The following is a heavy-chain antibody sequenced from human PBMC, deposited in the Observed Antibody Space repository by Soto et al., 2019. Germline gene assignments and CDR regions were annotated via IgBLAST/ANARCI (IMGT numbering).Heavy chain of an antibody. D-gene: IGHD5-18*01. V-gene: IGHV3-48*02. Sequence: EVQLVESGGGLVQPGGSLRLSCAASGFTFSSYSMNWVRQAPGKGLEWVSYISSSSSTIYYADSVKGRFTISRDNAKNSLYLQMNSLRDEDTAVYYCAREGLGIQLWFFDYWGQGTLVTVSS. CDR2: ISSSSSTI. CDR3: AREGLGIQLWFFDY. CDR1: GFTFSSYS. J-gene: IGHJ4*02.